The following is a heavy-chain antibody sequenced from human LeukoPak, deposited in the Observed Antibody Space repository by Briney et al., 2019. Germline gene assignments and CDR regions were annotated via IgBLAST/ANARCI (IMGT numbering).Heavy chain of an antibody. CDR2: ISSSSSYI. V-gene: IGHV3-21*01. Sequence: GRSLRLSCAASGFTFSSYSMNWVRQAPGKGLEWVSFISSSSSYIYYADSVKGRFTISRDNAKNSLYLQMNSLRAEDTAVYYCARGEYGSGSYRIDYWGQGTLVTVSS. J-gene: IGHJ4*02. D-gene: IGHD3-10*01. CDR1: GFTFSSYS. CDR3: ARGEYGSGSYRIDY.